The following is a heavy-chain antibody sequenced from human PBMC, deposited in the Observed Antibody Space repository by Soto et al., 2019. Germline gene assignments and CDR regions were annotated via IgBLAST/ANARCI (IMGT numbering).Heavy chain of an antibody. V-gene: IGHV3-43*02. Sequence: VQMVESGGGVVHPGGSLRLSCAGSGFTFEDYAVHWVRQSAGKGLEWVSFINADGSEKYYADSVRGRFTSSRENSKDYFSLQMDSRRLEDTAMYYCAKAKCYCDSSPYDSWGQGTLVTVSS. D-gene: IGHD4-17*01. CDR1: GFTFEDYA. J-gene: IGHJ4*02. CDR2: INADGSEK. CDR3: AKAKCYCDSSPYDS.